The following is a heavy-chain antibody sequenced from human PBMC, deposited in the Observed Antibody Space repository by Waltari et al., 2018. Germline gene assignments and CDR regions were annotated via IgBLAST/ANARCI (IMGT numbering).Heavy chain of an antibody. J-gene: IGHJ4*02. D-gene: IGHD3-9*01. CDR3: ARGAYDILTGNDY. V-gene: IGHV3-30*01. CDR1: GFTFSSYA. CDR2: ISYDGSNQ. Sequence: QVQLVESGGGVVQPGRSLRLSCAAYGFTFSSYAMHWVRQAPGKGLEWVAVISYDGSNQYYADSVKGRFTISRDNSKNTLYLQMNSLRAEDTAVYYCARGAYDILTGNDYWGQGTLVTVSS.